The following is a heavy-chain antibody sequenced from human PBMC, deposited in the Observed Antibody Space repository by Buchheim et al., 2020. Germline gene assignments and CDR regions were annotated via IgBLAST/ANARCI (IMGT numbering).Heavy chain of an antibody. D-gene: IGHD3-22*01. Sequence: EVQLVESGGGLVKPGGSLRLSCAASGFTFSSYSMNWVRQAPGKGLEWVSSISSSSSYIYYADSVKGRFTISRDNAKNSLYLQMNSLRAEDTAVYYCARDEAVVVVPGGMDVWGQGTT. CDR2: ISSSSSYI. CDR1: GFTFSSYS. CDR3: ARDEAVVVVPGGMDV. J-gene: IGHJ6*02. V-gene: IGHV3-21*01.